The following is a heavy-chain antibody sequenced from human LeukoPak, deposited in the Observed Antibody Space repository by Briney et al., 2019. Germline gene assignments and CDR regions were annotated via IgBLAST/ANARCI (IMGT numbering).Heavy chain of an antibody. CDR2: ISGSGGGT. J-gene: IGHJ4*02. D-gene: IGHD2-2*02. V-gene: IGHV3-23*01. CDR1: GFTFSSYG. Sequence: GGSLRLSCAASGFTFSSYGMSWVRQAPGKGLEWVSGISGSGGGTYYADSVKGRFTISRDNSKTPLYLKMNSLRAEDTAVYYCAKEIVPAAIVLDYWGQGTLVTVSS. CDR3: AKEIVPAAIVLDY.